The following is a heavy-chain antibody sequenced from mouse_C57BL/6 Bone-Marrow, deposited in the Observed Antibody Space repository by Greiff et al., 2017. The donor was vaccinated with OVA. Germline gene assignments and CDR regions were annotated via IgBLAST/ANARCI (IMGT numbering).Heavy chain of an antibody. CDR1: GFTFSSYA. CDR2: ICDGGSYT. V-gene: IGHV5-4*01. J-gene: IGHJ2*01. Sequence: VESGGGLVKPGGSLKLSCAASGFTFSSYAMSWVRQTPEKRLEWVATICDGGSYTYYPDNVKGRFTISRDNAKNNLYLQMSHLKSEDTARYYCAREGLYFDYWGQGTTLTVSS. CDR3: AREGLYFDY.